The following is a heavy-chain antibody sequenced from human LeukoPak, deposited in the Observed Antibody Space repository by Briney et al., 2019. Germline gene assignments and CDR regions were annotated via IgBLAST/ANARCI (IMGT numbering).Heavy chain of an antibody. D-gene: IGHD6-19*01. Sequence: AGSLTLSCAVSGVTFSTYAKSWVRHAPRTGQGLVSAISGSGCSIYYADSVKGRLTISRDNSKNTLYLQMNSLRAAVTAVYYCAKVAGKPSSGPSWFDPWGQGTLVTVSS. CDR3: AKVAGKPSSGPSWFDP. CDR1: GVTFSTYA. CDR2: ISGSGCSI. V-gene: IGHV3-23*01. J-gene: IGHJ5*02.